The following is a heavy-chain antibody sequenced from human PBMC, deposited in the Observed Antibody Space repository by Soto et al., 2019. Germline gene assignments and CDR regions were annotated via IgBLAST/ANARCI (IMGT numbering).Heavy chain of an antibody. CDR1: GFTFSSSG. Sequence: QVQLVESGGGVGQPGRSLRLSCAASGFTFSSSGMHWVRQAPGKGLEWVAVISYDGSNTFHADSVKGRFTISRDNSKNTLYLQMNSLRAEDTAVYYCAKEPLATYSSSPDFDYWGQGTLVTVSS. CDR2: ISYDGSNT. V-gene: IGHV3-30*18. J-gene: IGHJ4*02. CDR3: AKEPLATYSSSPDFDY. D-gene: IGHD6-13*01.